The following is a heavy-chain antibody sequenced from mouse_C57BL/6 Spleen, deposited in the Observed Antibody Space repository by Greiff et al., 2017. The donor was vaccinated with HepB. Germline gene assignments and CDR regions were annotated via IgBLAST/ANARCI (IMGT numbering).Heavy chain of an antibody. CDR1: GFTFTDYY. Sequence: EVQVVESGGGLVQPGGSLSLSCAASGFTFTDYYMSWVRQPPGKALEWLGFIRNKANGYTTEYSASVKGRFTISRDNSQSILYLQMNALRAEDSATYYCARYITTGFDYWGQGTTLTVSS. CDR3: ARYITTGFDY. D-gene: IGHD1-1*01. CDR2: IRNKANGYTT. J-gene: IGHJ2*01. V-gene: IGHV7-3*01.